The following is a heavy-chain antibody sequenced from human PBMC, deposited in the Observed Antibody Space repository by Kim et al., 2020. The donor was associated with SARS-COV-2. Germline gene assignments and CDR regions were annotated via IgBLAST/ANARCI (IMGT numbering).Heavy chain of an antibody. J-gene: IGHJ4*02. Sequence: SVKGRFTISRDNAKNALYLQMNSLRAEDTAVYYCAKEDCSGGCSHSSFDYWGQGTMVTVSS. V-gene: IGHV3-33*06. D-gene: IGHD2-15*01. CDR3: AKEDCSGGCSHSSFDY.